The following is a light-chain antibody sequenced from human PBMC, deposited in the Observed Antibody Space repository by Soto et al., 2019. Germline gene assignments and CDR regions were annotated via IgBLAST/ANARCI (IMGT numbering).Light chain of an antibody. CDR3: QQRSNWPRT. Sequence: EIVLTQSPATLSLSPGERATLSCRASQSVSSYLAWYQQKPGQAPRLLIYDASNRATGIPVRFSGSGSGTHFTLTISILEPEDSADYYCQQRSNWPRTFGPGTKVDIK. V-gene: IGKV3-11*01. J-gene: IGKJ3*01. CDR1: QSVSSY. CDR2: DAS.